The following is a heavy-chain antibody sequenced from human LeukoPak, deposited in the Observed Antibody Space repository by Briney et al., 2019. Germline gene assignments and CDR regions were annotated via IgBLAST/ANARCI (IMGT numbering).Heavy chain of an antibody. V-gene: IGHV3-23*01. CDR1: GFTFSSYA. J-gene: IGHJ4*02. Sequence: GGSLRLSCAVSGFTFSSYALTWVRQAPGKGLEWVSAISGSGGSTYYADSVKGRFTISRDNSKNTLYLQMNSLRAEDTAVYYCAKGTGTTPPGYFDYWGQGTLVTVSS. D-gene: IGHD1-1*01. CDR2: ISGSGGST. CDR3: AKGTGTTPPGYFDY.